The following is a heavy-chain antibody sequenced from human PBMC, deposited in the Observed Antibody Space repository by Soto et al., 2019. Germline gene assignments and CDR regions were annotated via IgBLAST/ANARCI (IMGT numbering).Heavy chain of an antibody. CDR2: IYSGGST. CDR3: ARAAYDEAFDI. D-gene: IGHD2-21*01. V-gene: IGHV3-66*01. CDR1: GFTVSSNY. Sequence: GGSLRLSCAASGFTVSSNYMSWVRQAPGKGLEWVSVIYSGGSTYYADSVKGRFTISRDNSKNTLYLQMNSLRAEDTAVYYCARAAYDEAFDIWGQGTMVTVSS. J-gene: IGHJ3*02.